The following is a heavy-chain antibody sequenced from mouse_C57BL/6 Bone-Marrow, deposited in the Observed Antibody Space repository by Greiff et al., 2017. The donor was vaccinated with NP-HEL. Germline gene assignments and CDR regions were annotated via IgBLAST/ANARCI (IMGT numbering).Heavy chain of an antibody. V-gene: IGHV1-55*01. Sequence: QVQLQQSGAELVKPGASVKMSCKASGYTFTSYWITWVKQRPGQGLEWIGDIYPGSGSTNYNEKFKSKATLTVDTSSSTAYMQLSSLTSEDSAVYYCARPSTVVAKGFAYWGQGTLVTVSA. J-gene: IGHJ3*01. CDR1: GYTFTSYW. CDR2: IYPGSGST. CDR3: ARPSTVVAKGFAY. D-gene: IGHD1-1*01.